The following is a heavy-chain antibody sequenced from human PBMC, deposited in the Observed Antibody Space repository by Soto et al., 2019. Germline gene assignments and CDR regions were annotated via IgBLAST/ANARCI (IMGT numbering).Heavy chain of an antibody. CDR1: GFTFSNYW. D-gene: IGHD1-26*01. CDR2: INKDGSEK. Sequence: VGSLRLSCAASGFTFSNYWMSWVRQAPGKGLEWVANINKDGSEKYYVDSVKGRFTISRDNAKNSLYLQMNSLRAEDTAMYYCAELSSWGQGTLVTVSS. V-gene: IGHV3-7*03. CDR3: AELSS. J-gene: IGHJ5*02.